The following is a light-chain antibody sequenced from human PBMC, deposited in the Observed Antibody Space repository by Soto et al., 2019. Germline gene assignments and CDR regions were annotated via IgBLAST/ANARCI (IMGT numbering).Light chain of an antibody. J-gene: IGKJ1*01. CDR2: GAS. Sequence: EIVLTQSPGTLSLSPGERATLSCRASQGVSSGYLAWYQQNPGQAPRLLIYGASSRAIGIPDRFSGSGFGTDFTLTISRLEPEDFAVYYCQQYGSSPRTFGQGTKVDIK. V-gene: IGKV3-20*01. CDR3: QQYGSSPRT. CDR1: QGVSSGY.